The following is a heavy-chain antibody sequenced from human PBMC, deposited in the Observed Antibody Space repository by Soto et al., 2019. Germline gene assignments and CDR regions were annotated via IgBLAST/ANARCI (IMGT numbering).Heavy chain of an antibody. J-gene: IGHJ4*02. Sequence: SETLSLTCTVSGGSISSYYWSWIRQPPGKGLEWIGYIYYSGSTNYNPSLKSRVTISVDTSKNQFSLKLSSVTAADTAVYYCARHTYDLGFDYWGQGTLVTVSS. V-gene: IGHV4-59*08. D-gene: IGHD3-3*01. CDR2: IYYSGST. CDR3: ARHTYDLGFDY. CDR1: GGSISSYY.